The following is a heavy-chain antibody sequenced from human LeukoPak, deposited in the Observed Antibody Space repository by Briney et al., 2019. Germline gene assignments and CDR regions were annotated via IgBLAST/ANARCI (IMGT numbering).Heavy chain of an antibody. J-gene: IGHJ5*02. D-gene: IGHD2-15*01. CDR1: GFTFSNYG. V-gene: IGHV3-30*03. CDR3: ARDGAVGYCSGGSCYSHNWFDP. CDR2: ILYDGNDE. Sequence: PGRSLRLSCTASGFTFSNYGMHWVRQAPGKGLEWVAVILYDGNDEYYTDSVKGRFAISRDNSKNTLYLQMNSLRAEDTAVYYCARDGAVGYCSGGSCYSHNWFDPWGQGTLVTVSS.